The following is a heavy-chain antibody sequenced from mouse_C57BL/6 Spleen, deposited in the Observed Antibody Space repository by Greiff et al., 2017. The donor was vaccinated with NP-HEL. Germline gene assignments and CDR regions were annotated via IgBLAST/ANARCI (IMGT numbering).Heavy chain of an antibody. D-gene: IGHD3-2*02. CDR2: IHPNSGST. CDR1: GYTFTSYW. Sequence: VQLQQSGAELVKPGASVKLSCKASGYTFTSYWMHWVKQRPGQGLEWIGMIHPNSGSTNYNEKFKSKATLTVDKSSSTAYMQLSSLTSEDSAVYYCARKGGSSEYFDYWGQGTTLTVSS. CDR3: ARKGGSSEYFDY. J-gene: IGHJ2*01. V-gene: IGHV1-64*01.